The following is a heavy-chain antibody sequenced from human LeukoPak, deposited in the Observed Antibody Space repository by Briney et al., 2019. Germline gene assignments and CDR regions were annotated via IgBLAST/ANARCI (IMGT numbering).Heavy chain of an antibody. CDR2: ISSSSSYI. CDR1: GFTFSSYS. V-gene: IGHV3-21*01. J-gene: IGHJ4*02. Sequence: GGTLRLSCAASGFTFSSYSMNWVRQAPGKGLEWVSSISSSSSYIYYADSVKGRFTISRDNAKNSLYLQMNSLRAEDTAVYYCARDLLGGLGDYWGQGTLVTVSS. CDR3: ARDLLGGLGDY. D-gene: IGHD3-10*01.